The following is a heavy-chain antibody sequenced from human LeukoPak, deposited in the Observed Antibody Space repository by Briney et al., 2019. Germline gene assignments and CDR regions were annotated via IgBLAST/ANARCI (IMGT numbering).Heavy chain of an antibody. D-gene: IGHD2-8*02. CDR2: IIPILGIA. CDR1: GGTFSSYA. J-gene: IGHJ4*02. Sequence: GASVKVSCKASGGTFSSYAISWVRQAPGQGLEWMGRIIPILGIANYAQKFRGRVTMTRDTSTSTVYMDLSSLRSEDTAMYFCAREESGGYFDYWGQGTLVTVSS. V-gene: IGHV1-69*04. CDR3: AREESGGYFDY.